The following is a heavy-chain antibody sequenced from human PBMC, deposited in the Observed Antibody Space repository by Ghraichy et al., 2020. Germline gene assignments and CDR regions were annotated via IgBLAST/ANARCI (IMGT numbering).Heavy chain of an antibody. CDR1: GGSISSSSYY. J-gene: IGHJ4*02. CDR2: IYYSGST. Sequence: ETLSLTCTVSGGSISSSSYYWGWIRQPPGKGLEWIGSIYYSGSTYYNPSLKSRVTISVDTSKNQFSLKLSSVTAADTAVYYCARDFMEMDYFDYWGQGTLVTVSS. V-gene: IGHV4-39*07. D-gene: IGHD5-24*01. CDR3: ARDFMEMDYFDY.